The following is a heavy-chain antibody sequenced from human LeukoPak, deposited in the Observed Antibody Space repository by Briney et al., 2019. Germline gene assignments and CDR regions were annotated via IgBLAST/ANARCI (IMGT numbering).Heavy chain of an antibody. CDR1: GFTFSSYW. J-gene: IGHJ4*02. CDR2: IKQDGSKK. Sequence: PGGSLRLSCAASGFTFSSYWMSWVRQAPGKGLEWVANIKQDGSKKYYVDSVKGRFTISRDNAKNSLYLQMNSLRAEDTAVYYCARKQASSSGYFPTGFDYWGQGTLVTVSS. CDR3: ARKQASSSGYFPTGFDY. V-gene: IGHV3-7*01. D-gene: IGHD3-22*01.